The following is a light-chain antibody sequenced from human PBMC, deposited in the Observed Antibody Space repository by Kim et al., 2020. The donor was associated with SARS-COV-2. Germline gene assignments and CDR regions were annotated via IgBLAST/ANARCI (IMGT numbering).Light chain of an antibody. V-gene: IGLV6-57*04. J-gene: IGLJ2*01. Sequence: NFMLTQPRSVSGSPGKTVTISCTRSAGSITTNYVQWYLQRPGRAPTIVIFDDDQRPSGVSDRLSGSIDTSSNSVSLTISGLRADDEADYYCQSYDTSVWVFGGGTQLTVL. CDR1: AGSITTNY. CDR3: QSYDTSVWV. CDR2: DDD.